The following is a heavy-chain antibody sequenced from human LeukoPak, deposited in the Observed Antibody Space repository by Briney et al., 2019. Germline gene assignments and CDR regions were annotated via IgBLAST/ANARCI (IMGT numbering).Heavy chain of an antibody. V-gene: IGHV3-30*03. J-gene: IGHJ6*02. D-gene: IGHD4-23*01. CDR2: ISYEGSNK. Sequence: GGSLRLSCAASGFTFSSYGMHWVRQAPGKGLEWVAVISYEGSNKYYADSVKGRFTISRDNSKNTLYLQMNSLRAEDTAVYYCARDYGGNADYYYYGMDVWGQGTTVTVSS. CDR1: GFTFSSYG. CDR3: ARDYGGNADYYYYGMDV.